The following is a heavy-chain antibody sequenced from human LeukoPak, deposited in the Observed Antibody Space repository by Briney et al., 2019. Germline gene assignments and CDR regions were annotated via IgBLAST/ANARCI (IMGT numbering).Heavy chain of an antibody. CDR1: GGPISSYY. CDR3: ARVVVPASTHAFDI. D-gene: IGHD2-2*01. J-gene: IGHJ3*02. V-gene: IGHV4-59*01. CDR2: IYYSGST. Sequence: SETLSLTCTVSGGPISSYYWSWIRQPPGKGLEWIGYIYYSGSTNYNPSLKSRVTISVDTSKNQFSLKLSSVTAADTAVYYCARVVVPASTHAFDIWGQGTMVTVSS.